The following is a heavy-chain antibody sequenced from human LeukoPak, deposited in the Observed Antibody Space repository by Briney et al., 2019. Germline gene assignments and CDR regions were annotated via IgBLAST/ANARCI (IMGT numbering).Heavy chain of an antibody. D-gene: IGHD5-18*01. V-gene: IGHV4-38-2*02. J-gene: IGHJ4*02. CDR3: ATQLGAFDY. Sequence: SETLSLTCTVSGYSISSGYFWGWIRQPPGKGLEWIASIYHSGSTNYNPSLKSRVTISVDMSKNQFSLKLSSVTAADTAVYYCATQLGAFDYWGQGTLVTVSS. CDR2: IYHSGST. CDR1: GYSISSGYF.